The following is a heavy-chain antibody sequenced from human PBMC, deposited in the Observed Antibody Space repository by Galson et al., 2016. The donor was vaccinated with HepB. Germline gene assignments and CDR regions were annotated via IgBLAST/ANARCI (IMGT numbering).Heavy chain of an antibody. V-gene: IGHV3-33*01. CDR3: ATSILLPGLIDY. CDR2: IWKDTFNK. D-gene: IGHD2-21*01. CDR1: GFRFSDYG. J-gene: IGHJ4*02. Sequence: SLRLSCAASGFRFSDYGMHWVRQAPGKGLEWVAVIWKDTFNKYYVDSVKGRFAISRDNSNNMLYLQMTSLRAEDTALYFCATSILLPGLIDYWGQGILVTVSS.